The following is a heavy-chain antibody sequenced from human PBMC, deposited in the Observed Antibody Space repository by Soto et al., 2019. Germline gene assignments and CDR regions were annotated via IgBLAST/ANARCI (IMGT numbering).Heavy chain of an antibody. CDR1: GFTFTKFA. CDR3: ARDRDEILTGYHDS. CDR2: ISYDGSEK. J-gene: IGHJ4*02. V-gene: IGHV3-30-3*01. D-gene: IGHD3-9*01. Sequence: QVDLVESGGGVVQPGKSLRLSCTASGFTFTKFAMHWVRRAPGKGLEWVALISYDGSEKYYADSVKGRFSISRDNSRNTLYLQMKSLRGEDTAVYYCARDRDEILTGYHDSWGQGTEVTVST.